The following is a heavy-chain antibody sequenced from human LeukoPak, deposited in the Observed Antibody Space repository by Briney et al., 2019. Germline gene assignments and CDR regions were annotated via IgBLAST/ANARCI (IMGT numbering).Heavy chain of an antibody. CDR2: IYYSGST. CDR1: GGSISSYY. D-gene: IGHD2-21*02. V-gene: IGHV4-59*01. J-gene: IGHJ5*02. CDR3: ARGLWRGPGWFDP. Sequence: NPSETLSLTCTVSGGSISSYYWSWIRQPPGKGLEWIGYIYYSGSTNYNPSLKSRVTISVDTSKNQFSLKLSSVTAADTAVYYCARGLWRGPGWFDPWGQGTLVTVSS.